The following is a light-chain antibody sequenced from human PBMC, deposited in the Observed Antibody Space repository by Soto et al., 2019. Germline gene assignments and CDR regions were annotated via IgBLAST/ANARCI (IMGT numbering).Light chain of an antibody. CDR1: QSVSSRY. J-gene: IGKJ1*01. Sequence: EIVLTQSPGTLSLSPGERATLSFRASQSVSSRYLAWYQQKAGQAPRLLIYGASTRATGIPARFSGSGSGTEFTLTISGLQSEDFAVYYCQQYSIWRTFGQGTKVDIK. CDR3: QQYSIWRT. CDR2: GAS. V-gene: IGKV3-15*01.